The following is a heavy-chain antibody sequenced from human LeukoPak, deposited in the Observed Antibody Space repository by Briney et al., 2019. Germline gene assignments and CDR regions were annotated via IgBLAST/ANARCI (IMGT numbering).Heavy chain of an antibody. CDR2: MNPNSGNT. V-gene: IGHV1-8*02. Sequence: ASVKVSCKASGGTFSSYAINWVRQATGQGLEWMGWMNPNSGNTGYAQKFQGRVTMTRNTSISTAYMELSSLRSEDTAVYYCARWGFGEPNDYWGQGTLVTVSS. J-gene: IGHJ4*02. CDR3: ARWGFGEPNDY. D-gene: IGHD3-10*01. CDR1: GGTFSSYA.